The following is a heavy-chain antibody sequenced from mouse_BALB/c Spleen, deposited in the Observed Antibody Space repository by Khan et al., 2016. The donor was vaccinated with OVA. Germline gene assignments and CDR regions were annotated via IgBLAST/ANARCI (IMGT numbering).Heavy chain of an antibody. V-gene: IGHV14-3*02. CDR3: ARRIYYGSSLDY. J-gene: IGHJ2*01. CDR1: GFNIKDTY. D-gene: IGHD1-1*01. Sequence: IQLVQSGAELVKPGASVKLSCTASGFNIKDTYMHWVKQRPEQGLVWIGRIDPANGNTKYDPKFQGKATITADTSSNTAYLQLSSLTSEDTAVYYCARRIYYGSSLDYWGQGTTLTVSS. CDR2: IDPANGNT.